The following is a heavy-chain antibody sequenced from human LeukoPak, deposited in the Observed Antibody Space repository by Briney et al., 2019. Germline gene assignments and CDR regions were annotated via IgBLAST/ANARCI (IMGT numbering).Heavy chain of an antibody. CDR3: ARADIVATTPLFDY. CDR1: GGSISSYY. J-gene: IGHJ4*02. CDR2: IYYSGST. V-gene: IGHV4-59*01. D-gene: IGHD5-12*01. Sequence: PSETLSLTCTVSGGSISSYYWSWIRQPPGKGLEWIGYIYYSGSTNYNPSLKSRVTISVDTSKNQFSLKLSSVTAADTAVYYCARADIVATTPLFDYWGQGTLVTVSS.